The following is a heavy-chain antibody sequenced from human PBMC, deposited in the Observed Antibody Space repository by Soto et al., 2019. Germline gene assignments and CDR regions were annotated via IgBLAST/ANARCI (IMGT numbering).Heavy chain of an antibody. J-gene: IGHJ5*02. CDR1: GDSIDTSRYY. Sequence: QVQLQESGPGLVKPSETLSLTCTVSGDSIDTSRYYWGWIRQPPGKGLEWLGSIYYSGTTYYNTPGKSLVTICADQSKNQFSLKLRYVTAAVTTFYECTRLRFVFLIRTNFWFERWGQEKLVSVSS. D-gene: IGHD1-1*01. CDR2: IYYSGTT. V-gene: IGHV4-39*01. CDR3: TRLRFVFLIRTNFWFER.